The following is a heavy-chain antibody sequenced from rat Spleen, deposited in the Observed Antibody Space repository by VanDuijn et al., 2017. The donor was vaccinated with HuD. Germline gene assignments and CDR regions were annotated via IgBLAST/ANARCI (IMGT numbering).Heavy chain of an antibody. V-gene: IGHV3-1*01. CDR2: ISYSGST. D-gene: IGHD1-11*01. J-gene: IGHJ3*01. Sequence: EVRLQESGPGLVKPSQSLSLTCSVTGYSITNNYWGWIRKFPGNKMEWMGYISYSGSTSYNPSLKSRISITRDTSKNQFFLQLNSVTTEDTATYYCARGGPEGFAYWGQGTLVTVSS. CDR1: GYSITNNY. CDR3: ARGGPEGFAY.